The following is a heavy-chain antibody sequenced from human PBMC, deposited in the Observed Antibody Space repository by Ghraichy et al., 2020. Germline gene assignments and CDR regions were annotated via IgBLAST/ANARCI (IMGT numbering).Heavy chain of an antibody. Sequence: GGSLRLSCAASGFTFSSYAMSWVRQAPGKGLEWVSAISGSGGSTYYADSVKGRFTISRDNSKNTLYLQMNSLRAEDTAVYYCAKEAPYSSSWYGNYYGMDVWGQGTTVTVSS. V-gene: IGHV3-23*01. CDR2: ISGSGGST. D-gene: IGHD6-13*01. CDR3: AKEAPYSSSWYGNYYGMDV. J-gene: IGHJ6*02. CDR1: GFTFSSYA.